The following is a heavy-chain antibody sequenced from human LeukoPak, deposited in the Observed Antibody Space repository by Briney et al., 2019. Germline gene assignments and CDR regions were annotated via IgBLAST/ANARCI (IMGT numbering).Heavy chain of an antibody. D-gene: IGHD2-21*02. Sequence: GGSLRLSCAASGFTVRTYHMGWVRLAPGKGLEWVSVVYSDGSTYYADSVKGRFTISRDNSKNTLYLQMNSLRAEDTAVYYCARGWSLVTAMTYWDQGTLVTVSS. V-gene: IGHV3-53*01. J-gene: IGHJ4*02. CDR3: ARGWSLVTAMTY. CDR2: VYSDGST. CDR1: GFTVRTYH.